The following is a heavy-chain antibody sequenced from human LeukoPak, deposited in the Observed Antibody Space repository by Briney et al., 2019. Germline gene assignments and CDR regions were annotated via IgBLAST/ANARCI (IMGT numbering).Heavy chain of an antibody. CDR1: RFTFSSYR. D-gene: IGHD3-10*01. V-gene: IGHV3-21*01. Sequence: PGGSLRLSCAASRFTFSSYRMNWLRQAPGKGLELVSSISSSSSYIYYADSVKGRFTISRDNAKNSLYLQMNSLIAEDTAVYYCARGPPMVLYFDYWGQGTLVTVSS. J-gene: IGHJ4*02. CDR2: ISSSSSYI. CDR3: ARGPPMVLYFDY.